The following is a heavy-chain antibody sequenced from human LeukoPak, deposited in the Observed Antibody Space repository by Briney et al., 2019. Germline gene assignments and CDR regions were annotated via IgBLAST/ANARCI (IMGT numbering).Heavy chain of an antibody. V-gene: IGHV3-23*01. J-gene: IGHJ4*02. D-gene: IGHD7-27*01. Sequence: GGSLRLSCAVSGFIFSSSAMSWVRPAPGKGLEWVSAISGGGDDTSYADSARGRFTVSRDNSKNTLYLQMNSLRAEDTAVYYCAKDGGLWVSAHWGDSWGRGTLVTVSS. CDR2: ISGGGDDT. CDR1: GFIFSSSA. CDR3: AKDGGLWVSAHWGDS.